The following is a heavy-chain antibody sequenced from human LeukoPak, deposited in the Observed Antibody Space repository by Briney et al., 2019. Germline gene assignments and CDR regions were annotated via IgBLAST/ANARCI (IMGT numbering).Heavy chain of an antibody. CDR2: IYYSGST. J-gene: IGHJ5*02. Sequence: SETLSLTCTVSGGSISSSSYYWGWIRQPPGKGLEWMGSIYYSGSTYYNPSLKSRVTISVDTSKNQFSPKLSSVTAADTAVYYCARGGKWLANYNWFDPWGQGTLVTVSS. CDR3: ARGGKWLANYNWFDP. D-gene: IGHD6-19*01. CDR1: GGSISSSSYY. V-gene: IGHV4-39*07.